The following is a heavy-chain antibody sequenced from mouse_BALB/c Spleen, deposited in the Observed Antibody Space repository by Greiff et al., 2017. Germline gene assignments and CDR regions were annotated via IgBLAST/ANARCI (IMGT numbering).Heavy chain of an antibody. CDR2: ISDGGSYT. V-gene: IGHV5-4*02. D-gene: IGHD1-1*02. J-gene: IGHJ4*01. CDR3: ARDKGASYGSYEMDY. Sequence: EVLLVESGGGLVKPGGSLKLSCAASGFTFSGYSMYWVRQTPEKRLEWVATISDGGSYTYYPDSVKGPFTISRDNAKNNLYLQMSSLKSKDTAMYYCARDKGASYGSYEMDYWGQGTSVTVSS. CDR1: GFTFSGYS.